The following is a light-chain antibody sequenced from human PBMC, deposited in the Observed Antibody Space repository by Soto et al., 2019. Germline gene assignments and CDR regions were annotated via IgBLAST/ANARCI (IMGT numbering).Light chain of an antibody. CDR1: KLGSER. CDR3: QVWDSSDNHVV. V-gene: IGLV3-21*02. CDR2: DDS. Sequence: SYELTQPPSVSVAPGQTARITCGGSKLGSERVHWYRQKPGQAPVLVVYDDSDRPSGIPERFSGSNSGHTATLTINRVEAGDEADYYCQVWDSSDNHVVFGGGTKLTVL. J-gene: IGLJ3*02.